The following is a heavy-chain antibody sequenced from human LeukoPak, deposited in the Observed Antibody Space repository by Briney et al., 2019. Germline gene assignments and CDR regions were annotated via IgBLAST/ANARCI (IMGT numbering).Heavy chain of an antibody. D-gene: IGHD3-9*01. Sequence: GGSLRLSCAASGFTFSSYSMNWVRQAPGKGLEWVSSISSRSGDIYYADSVKGRFTISRDNAKNSLYLQMNSLRTEDTAVYYCAKAEGYDILTGLDYWGQGTLVTVSS. V-gene: IGHV3-21*04. CDR1: GFTFSSYS. CDR3: AKAEGYDILTGLDY. J-gene: IGHJ4*02. CDR2: ISSRSGDI.